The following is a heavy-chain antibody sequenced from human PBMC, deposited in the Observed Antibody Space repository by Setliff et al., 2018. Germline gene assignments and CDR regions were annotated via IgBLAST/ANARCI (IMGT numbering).Heavy chain of an antibody. CDR3: ARDGHNVYYFDY. CDR2: INSDGSTT. V-gene: IGHV3-74*01. J-gene: IGHJ4*02. Sequence: LRLSCAASEFTLSTYWIRWVRQAPRKGLVWVSRINSDGSTTTYADSVKGRFTISRDNGKNTVYLQMNSLRAEDTAVYYCARDGHNVYYFDYWGLGTLVTVSS. D-gene: IGHD1-1*01. CDR1: EFTLSTYW.